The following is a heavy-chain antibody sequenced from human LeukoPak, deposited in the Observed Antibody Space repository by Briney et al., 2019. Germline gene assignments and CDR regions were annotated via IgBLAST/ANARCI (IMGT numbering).Heavy chain of an antibody. Sequence: SETLSLTCTVSGGSISSGDYYWSWIRQPPGKALEWIAYMYYSGSTYYNPSLKTRLTMSAHTSKNQLSLKLSSVTAADTAVYYCARPYYYDSRIDPWGQGILVTVSS. V-gene: IGHV4-30-4*01. D-gene: IGHD3-22*01. CDR2: MYYSGST. CDR3: ARPYYYDSRIDP. CDR1: GGSISSGDYY. J-gene: IGHJ5*02.